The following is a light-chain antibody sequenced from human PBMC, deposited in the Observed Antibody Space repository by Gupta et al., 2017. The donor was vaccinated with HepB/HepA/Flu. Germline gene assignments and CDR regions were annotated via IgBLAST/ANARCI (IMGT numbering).Light chain of an antibody. Sequence: EIVLTQSPATLSLSPGERATLSCRASQSVSSYLAWYQQKPGQAPRLLIYDASNRATGIPARFSGSGSGTDLTLTISSLEPEDFAVYYCQQRSNWPGPITFGQGTRLEIK. V-gene: IGKV3-11*01. J-gene: IGKJ5*01. CDR2: DAS. CDR1: QSVSSY. CDR3: QQRSNWPGPIT.